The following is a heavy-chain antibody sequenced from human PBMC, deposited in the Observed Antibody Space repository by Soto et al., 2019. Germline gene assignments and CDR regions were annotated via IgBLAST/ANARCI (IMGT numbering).Heavy chain of an antibody. D-gene: IGHD5-18*01. CDR3: ASMDTAVIKTGGY. V-gene: IGHV3-7*01. CDR2: TTQDGSGR. CDR1: GLKVSSW. J-gene: IGHJ4*01. Sequence: EVQLVESGGGLVQPGGSLRLSCAASGLKVSSWMSWVRQAPGKGLEWVAMTTQDGSGRHYLDSLKGRFTISRDSAKNAMYLHMNSLTVEETAKYYCASMDTAVIKTGGYWGHGTQVTVSS.